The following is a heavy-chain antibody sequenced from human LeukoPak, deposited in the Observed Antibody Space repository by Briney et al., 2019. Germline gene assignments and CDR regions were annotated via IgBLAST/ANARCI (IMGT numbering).Heavy chain of an antibody. CDR3: ARSKDRRFLEWLGTFDY. CDR2: INPSGGST. Sequence: GASVKVSCKASGYTFTSYYMHWVRQAPGQGLEWMGIINPSGGSTSYAQKFQGRVTLTRDTSTSTVYMDLSSLRSEDTAVYYCARSKDRRFLEWLGTFDYWGQGTLVTVSS. CDR1: GYTFTSYY. V-gene: IGHV1-46*01. J-gene: IGHJ4*02. D-gene: IGHD3-3*01.